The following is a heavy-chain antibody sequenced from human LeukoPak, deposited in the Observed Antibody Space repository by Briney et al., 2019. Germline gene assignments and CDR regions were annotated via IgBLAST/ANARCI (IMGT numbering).Heavy chain of an antibody. CDR2: IKQDGSEK. CDR3: ARTRGMATIIVDV. Sequence: GSLRLSCAASGFTFSSYWMSWVRQAPGKGLEWVANIKQDGSEKNYVDSVKGRFTISRDNAKHSLSLQMNSLRAEDTAVYYCARTRGMATIIVDVWGQGTTVTVSS. D-gene: IGHD5-24*01. CDR1: GFTFSSYW. V-gene: IGHV3-7*03. J-gene: IGHJ6*02.